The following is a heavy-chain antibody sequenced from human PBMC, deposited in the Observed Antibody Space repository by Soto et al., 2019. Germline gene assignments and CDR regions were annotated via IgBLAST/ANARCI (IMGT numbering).Heavy chain of an antibody. J-gene: IGHJ3*02. V-gene: IGHV4-39*01. CDR1: GGSISSSSYY. CDR3: ARRGYYAISAFDI. Sequence: QLQLQESGPGLVKPSETLSLTCTVSGGSISSSSYYWGWIRQPPGKGLEGIGSIYYSGSTYYNPSLKSRVTISVDTSKNQFSLKLSSVTAADTAVYYCARRGYYAISAFDIWGQGTMVTVSS. CDR2: IYYSGST. D-gene: IGHD2-8*01.